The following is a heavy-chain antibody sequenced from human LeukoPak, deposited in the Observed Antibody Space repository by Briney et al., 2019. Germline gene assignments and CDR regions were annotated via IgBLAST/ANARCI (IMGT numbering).Heavy chain of an antibody. CDR3: ARGLAAAGTHWFDP. V-gene: IGHV1-8*03. Sequence: EASVKVSCKASGYTFTSYDINWVRQATGQGLEWMGWINPNSGNTGYAQKFQGRVTITRNTSISTAYMEPSSLRSEDTAVYYCARGLAAAGTHWFDPWGQGTLVTVSS. J-gene: IGHJ5*02. D-gene: IGHD6-13*01. CDR1: GYTFTSYD. CDR2: INPNSGNT.